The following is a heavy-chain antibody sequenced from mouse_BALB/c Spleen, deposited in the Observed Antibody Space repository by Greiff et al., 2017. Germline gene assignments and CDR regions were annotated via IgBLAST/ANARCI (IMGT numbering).Heavy chain of an antibody. J-gene: IGHJ2*01. CDR2: IYPYNGGT. D-gene: IGHD2-1*01. CDR1: GYTFTDYN. V-gene: IGHV1S29*02. Sequence: VQLKQSGPELVKPGASVKISCKASGYTFTDYNMHWVKQSHGKSLEWIGYIYPYNGGTGYSQKFKSKATLTVDNSSSTAYMELRSLTSEDSAVYYCAIGKGDYWGQGTTLTVSS. CDR3: AIGKGDY.